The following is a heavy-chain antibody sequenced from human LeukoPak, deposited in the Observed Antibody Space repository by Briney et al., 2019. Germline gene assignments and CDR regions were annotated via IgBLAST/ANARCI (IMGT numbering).Heavy chain of an antibody. CDR1: GGSISSSNW. CDR3: ARAQRSDAGWGLYYYYYYIDV. D-gene: IGHD3-10*01. Sequence: SETLSLTCVVSGGSISSSNWWSWVRQPPEKGLEWIGEIYNSGSTNYNPSLKSRVTISVDTSKNQFSLKLSSATAADTAVYYCARAQRSDAGWGLYYYYYYIDVWGKGTTVTVSS. V-gene: IGHV4-4*02. J-gene: IGHJ6*03. CDR2: IYNSGST.